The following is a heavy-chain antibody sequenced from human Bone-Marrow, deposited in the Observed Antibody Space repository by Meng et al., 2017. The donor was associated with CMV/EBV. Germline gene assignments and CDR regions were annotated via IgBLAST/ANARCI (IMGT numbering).Heavy chain of an antibody. D-gene: IGHD3-3*01. Sequence: GESLKISCAASGFTFSSYGMHWVRQAPGKGLEWVAFIRYDGSNKYYADSVKGRFTISRDNSKNTLYLQMNSLRAEDTAVYYCASSYLYYDFWSGYFPWGQGTLVTVSS. CDR2: IRYDGSNK. CDR1: GFTFSSYG. J-gene: IGHJ5*02. CDR3: ASSYLYYDFWSGYFP. V-gene: IGHV3-30*02.